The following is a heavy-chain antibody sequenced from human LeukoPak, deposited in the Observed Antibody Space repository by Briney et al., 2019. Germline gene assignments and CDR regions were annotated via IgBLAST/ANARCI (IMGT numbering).Heavy chain of an antibody. J-gene: IGHJ3*02. V-gene: IGHV3-30*04. CDR1: GFTFKIYA. CDR2: ISYDGSNK. D-gene: IGHD1-26*01. Sequence: GGSLRLSCAASGFTFKIYAMHWVRQAPGKGLEWVAVISYDGSNKYYADSVKGRFTISRDNSKDTLYLQMNSLRPEDSAVYYCSTEIGSPGRPLPLVFDIWGQGTMVAVSS. CDR3: STEIGSPGRPLPLVFDI.